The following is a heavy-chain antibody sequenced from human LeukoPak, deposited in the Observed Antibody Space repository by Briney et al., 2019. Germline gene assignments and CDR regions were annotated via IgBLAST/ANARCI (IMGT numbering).Heavy chain of an antibody. CDR2: IYYSGST. V-gene: IGHV4-39*07. CDR3: ARDLGYYGSGQRGAFDY. CDR1: GGSISSSRYY. Sequence: SETLSLTCTVSGGSISSSRYYWGWIRQSPGKGLEWIGSIYYSGSTYYNPSLKSRVTISVDTSKNQFSLKLSSVTAADTAMYYCARDLGYYGSGQRGAFDYWGQGTLVTVSS. J-gene: IGHJ4*02. D-gene: IGHD3-10*01.